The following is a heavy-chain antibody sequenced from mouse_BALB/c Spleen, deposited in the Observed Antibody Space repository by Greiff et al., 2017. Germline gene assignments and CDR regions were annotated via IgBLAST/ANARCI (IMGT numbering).Heavy chain of an antibody. V-gene: IGHV5-17*02. D-gene: IGHD1-1*01. J-gene: IGHJ2*01. CDR3: ARDYYGSYYYFDY. Sequence: DVQLVESGGGLVQPGGSRKLSCAASGFTFSSFGMHWVRQAPEKGLEWVAYISSGSSTIYYADTVKGRFTISRDNPKNTLFLQMTSLRSEDTAMYYCARDYYGSYYYFDYWGQGTTLTVSS. CDR1: GFTFSSFG. CDR2: ISSGSSTI.